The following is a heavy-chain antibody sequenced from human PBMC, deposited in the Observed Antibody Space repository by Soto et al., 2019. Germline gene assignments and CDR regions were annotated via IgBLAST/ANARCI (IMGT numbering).Heavy chain of an antibody. CDR1: GDSLSSDSAA. V-gene: IGHV6-1*01. J-gene: IGHJ6*02. CDR2: TYFRAQWYN. Sequence: SQTLSLTCAISGDSLSSDSAAWXXXRRSPSRGLDVLGRTYFRAQWYNDYAVSVKSRITINPDTSKNQFSLQLNSVTPEDTAVYYCARDREGYCSSSTCYQTPQYFYGMDVWGQGTTVTVSS. D-gene: IGHD2-2*01. CDR3: ARDREGYCSSSTCYQTPQYFYGMDV.